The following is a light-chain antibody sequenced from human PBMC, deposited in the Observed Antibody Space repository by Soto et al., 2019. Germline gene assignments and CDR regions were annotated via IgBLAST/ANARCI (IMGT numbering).Light chain of an antibody. CDR1: SSNIGNNY. CDR2: EVN. J-gene: IGLJ2*01. V-gene: IGLV1-51*02. Sequence: QSVLTQPPSVSAAPGQKVTISCSGSSSNIGNNYVSWYQQVPGKAPKLLIYEVNKRPSGIPDRFSGSKSGTSATLGITGLQTGDEADYCCGTWDNSLSAGLFGGGTKLTVL. CDR3: GTWDNSLSAGL.